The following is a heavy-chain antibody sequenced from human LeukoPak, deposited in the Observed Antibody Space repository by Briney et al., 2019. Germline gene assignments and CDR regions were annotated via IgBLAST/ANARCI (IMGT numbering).Heavy chain of an antibody. V-gene: IGHV3-7*03. Sequence: QPGGSLRLSCAASGFTFSSYWMIWVRQDPGKGLEWVAHIKEDGSDKDYVDSVKGRFTISRDNAKNSLYLQMNSLRAEDTALYYCARVLAAAYYMDVWGKGTTVTVSS. J-gene: IGHJ6*03. D-gene: IGHD6-13*01. CDR2: IKEDGSDK. CDR3: ARVLAAAYYMDV. CDR1: GFTFSSYW.